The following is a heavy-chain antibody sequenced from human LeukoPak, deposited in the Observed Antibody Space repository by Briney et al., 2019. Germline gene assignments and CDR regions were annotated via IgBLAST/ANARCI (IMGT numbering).Heavy chain of an antibody. CDR3: ARATGDIAAAAHFDY. CDR2: IYYSGST. V-gene: IGHV4-30-4*01. J-gene: IGHJ4*02. CDR1: GGSISSGDYY. Sequence: SGTLSLTCTVSGGSISSGDYYWSWIRQPPGKGLEWIGYIYYSGSTYYNPSLKSRVTISVDTSKNQFSLKLSSVTAADTAVYYCARATGDIAAAAHFDYWGQGTLVTVSS. D-gene: IGHD6-13*01.